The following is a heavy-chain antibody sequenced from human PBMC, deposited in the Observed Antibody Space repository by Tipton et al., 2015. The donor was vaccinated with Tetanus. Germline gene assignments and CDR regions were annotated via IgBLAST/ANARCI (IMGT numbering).Heavy chain of an antibody. CDR3: AKNYGDSDYYYYGMDV. V-gene: IGHV3-7*03. CDR1: GFPFSSYL. J-gene: IGHJ6*02. Sequence: SLRLSCAASGFPFSSYLMTWVRQAPGKGLEWVANIKGDGSDKKYVDSVRGRFTISRDNSKNTLYLQMNSLRAEDTAVYYCAKNYGDSDYYYYGMDVWGQGTTVTVSS. D-gene: IGHD4-17*01. CDR2: IKGDGSDK.